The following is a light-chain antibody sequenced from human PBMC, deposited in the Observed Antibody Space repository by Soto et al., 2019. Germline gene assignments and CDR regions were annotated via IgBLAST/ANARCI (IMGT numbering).Light chain of an antibody. J-gene: IGKJ5*01. CDR1: QGIRHD. V-gene: IGKV1-17*01. CDR3: QERSKWPLIT. CDR2: AAS. Sequence: DIQMTQSPSSLAASVGDGATITVRASQGIRHDLVWYQQKPGKAPKRLIYAASSLQSGVPSRFSGSGSGTEFTLTISSLEPEDFAVYYCQERSKWPLITFGQGTRLEN.